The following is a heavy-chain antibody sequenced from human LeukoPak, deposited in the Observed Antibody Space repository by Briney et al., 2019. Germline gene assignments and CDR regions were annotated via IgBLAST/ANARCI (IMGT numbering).Heavy chain of an antibody. J-gene: IGHJ4*02. CDR1: GDSFSSNSAA. V-gene: IGHV6-1*01. Sequence: SQTLSLTCAVSGDSFSSNSAAWNWIRQSPSRGLEWLVRTYYMSKSYNDYAVSVQSRITLHPDTSKNQFSLQLNSVTPEDTAVYYCAKGGPVGWYYFDYWGQGTLVTVSS. CDR2: TYYMSKSYN. CDR3: AKGGPVGWYYFDY. D-gene: IGHD3-16*01.